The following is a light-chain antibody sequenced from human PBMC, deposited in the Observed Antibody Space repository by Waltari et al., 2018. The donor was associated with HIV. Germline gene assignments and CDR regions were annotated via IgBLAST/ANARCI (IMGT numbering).Light chain of an antibody. CDR3: HQRSTWPFT. V-gene: IGKV3-11*01. CDR1: QSIRNY. CDR2: DTS. Sequence: EIVLTQSPATLSLSPWERAILSCRASQSIRNYLAWYQQRPGQAPRLLVYDTSNRATGFPARFSGSGSGTDFSLTIASLESEDFAIYYCHQRSTWPFTFGPGTKVDI. J-gene: IGKJ3*01.